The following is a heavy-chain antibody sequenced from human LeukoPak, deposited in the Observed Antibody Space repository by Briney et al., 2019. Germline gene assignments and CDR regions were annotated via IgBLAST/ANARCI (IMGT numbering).Heavy chain of an antibody. Sequence: SETLSLTCTVSGGSISSSSYYWGWIRQPPGKGLEWIGSIYYSGSTYYNPSLKSRVIISVDTSKNQFSLKLSSVTAADTAVYYCARVDILTGYYPNWFDPWGQGTLVTVSS. D-gene: IGHD3-9*01. CDR3: ARVDILTGYYPNWFDP. CDR2: IYYSGST. V-gene: IGHV4-39*07. J-gene: IGHJ5*02. CDR1: GGSISSSSYY.